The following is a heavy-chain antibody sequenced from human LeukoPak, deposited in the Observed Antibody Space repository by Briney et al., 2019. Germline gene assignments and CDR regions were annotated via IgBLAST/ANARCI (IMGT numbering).Heavy chain of an antibody. V-gene: IGHV3-23*01. CDR3: AQGGLSRAGLDF. D-gene: IGHD5/OR15-5a*01. CDR1: GFTFSSYA. Sequence: GGSLRLSCAASGFTFSSYAMTWVRQAPGKGLEWVSSISDRDHNTYYADSVKGRFTISRDNSKNTLYLQMNSLRAEDTAVYYCAQGGLSRAGLDFWGQGTLVTVSS. CDR2: ISDRDHNT. J-gene: IGHJ4*02.